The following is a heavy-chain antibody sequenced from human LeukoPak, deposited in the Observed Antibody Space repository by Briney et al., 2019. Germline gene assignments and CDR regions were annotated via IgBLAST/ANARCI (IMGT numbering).Heavy chain of an antibody. V-gene: IGHV3-23*01. CDR2: ISGSGGTT. CDR1: GFTFSTYA. J-gene: IGHJ4*02. CDR3: AKGISSSWYGVDY. D-gene: IGHD6-13*01. Sequence: GGSLRLSCAASGFTFSTYAMTWVRQAPGKGLEWVSSISGSGGTTFYADSVKGRFTFSRDNSKNMLYLQMNSLRAEDTAVYYCAKGISSSWYGVDYWGQGTLVTVSS.